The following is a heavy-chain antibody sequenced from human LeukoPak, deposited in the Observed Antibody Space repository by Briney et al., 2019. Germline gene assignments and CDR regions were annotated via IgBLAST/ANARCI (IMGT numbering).Heavy chain of an antibody. Sequence: KPSETLSLTCSVSGGSISSSSYYWGWIRQPPGKGLEWIGSIYYSGNTYNNPSLKSRVTISVDTSKNQFSLRLSSVTAADTAVYYCARECSGTSCPYNNLAVWGQGTTVTVSS. CDR3: ARECSGTSCPYNNLAV. J-gene: IGHJ6*02. D-gene: IGHD2-2*01. CDR2: IYYSGNT. V-gene: IGHV4-39*07. CDR1: GGSISSSSYY.